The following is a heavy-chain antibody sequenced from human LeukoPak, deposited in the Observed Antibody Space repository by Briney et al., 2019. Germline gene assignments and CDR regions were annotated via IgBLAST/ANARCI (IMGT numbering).Heavy chain of an antibody. D-gene: IGHD4-17*01. CDR1: GFTFSSYG. V-gene: IGHV3-30*02. Sequence: PGGSLRLSCAASGFTFSSYGMHWVRQAPGKGLEWVAFIRYDGSNKYYADSVKGRFTISRDNSKNTLYLQMNSLRAEDTAVYYCARDIDDYGDYGYYFDYWGQGTLVTVSS. J-gene: IGHJ4*02. CDR2: IRYDGSNK. CDR3: ARDIDDYGDYGYYFDY.